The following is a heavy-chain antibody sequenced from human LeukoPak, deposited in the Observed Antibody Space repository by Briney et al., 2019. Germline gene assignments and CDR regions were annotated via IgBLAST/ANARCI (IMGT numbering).Heavy chain of an antibody. CDR2: ISGSGGST. J-gene: IGHJ5*02. Sequence: GGSLRLSCAASGFTFSSYAMSRVRQAPGKGLEWVSAISGSGGSTYYADSVKGRFTISRDNSKNTLYLQMNSLRAEDTAVYYCAKGGRYYDILTGSPEFDPWGQGTLVTVSS. CDR3: AKGGRYYDILTGSPEFDP. CDR1: GFTFSSYA. D-gene: IGHD3-9*01. V-gene: IGHV3-23*01.